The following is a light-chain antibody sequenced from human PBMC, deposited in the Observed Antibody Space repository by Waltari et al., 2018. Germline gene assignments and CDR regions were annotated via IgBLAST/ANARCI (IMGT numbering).Light chain of an antibody. J-gene: IGLJ3*02. V-gene: IGLV2-14*01. CDR2: EVT. CDR1: SRVVGGYNY. Sequence: QSALTQPASVSGSPGQSITNSCTGTSRVVGGYNYVPWYQQHPGKAPKVMIYEVTNRPSGVSHRFSGSKSDNTASLTISGLQAEDEADYYCTSFTSSNTWVFGGGTKLTVL. CDR3: TSFTSSNTWV.